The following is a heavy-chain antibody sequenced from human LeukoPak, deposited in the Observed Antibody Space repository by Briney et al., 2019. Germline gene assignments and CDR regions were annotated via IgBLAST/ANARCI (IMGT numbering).Heavy chain of an antibody. CDR3: ARDNNGGNSDFDY. J-gene: IGHJ4*02. D-gene: IGHD4-23*01. CDR1: GYTFTGYY. CDR2: INPNSGGT. Sequence: ASVKVSCKASGYTFTGYYMHWVRQAPGQGLEWMGWINPNSGGTNYAQKFQGRVTMTRDTSISTAYMELSRLRSDDTAVYYCARDNNGGNSDFDYWGQGTLVTVSS. V-gene: IGHV1-2*02.